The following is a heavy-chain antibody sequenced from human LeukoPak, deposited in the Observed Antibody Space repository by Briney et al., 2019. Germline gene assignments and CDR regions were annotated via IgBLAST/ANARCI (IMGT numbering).Heavy chain of an antibody. Sequence: ASVKVSCKASGYTFTRYYMHWVRQAPGQGLEWMGWINPNSGGTNYAQKFQGRVTMTRDTSISTAYMELSRLRSDDTAVYYCARGRTTMVRGVISKPDYWGQGTLVTVSS. CDR3: ARGRTTMVRGVISKPDY. D-gene: IGHD3-10*01. CDR2: INPNSGGT. V-gene: IGHV1-2*02. CDR1: GYTFTRYY. J-gene: IGHJ4*02.